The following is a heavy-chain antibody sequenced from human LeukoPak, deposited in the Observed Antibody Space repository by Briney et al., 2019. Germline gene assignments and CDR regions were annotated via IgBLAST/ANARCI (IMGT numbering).Heavy chain of an antibody. CDR3: TTDYGHGT. CDR1: GFTVSSNY. D-gene: IGHD1-1*01. V-gene: IGHV3-53*01. Sequence: GGPLRLSCAASGFTVSSNYMSWVRQAPGKGLEWVSVIYSGGSTYYADSVKGRFTISRDNSKNTLYLHMNSLKTDDTAVYYCTTDYGHGTWGQGTLVTVSS. J-gene: IGHJ5*02. CDR2: IYSGGST.